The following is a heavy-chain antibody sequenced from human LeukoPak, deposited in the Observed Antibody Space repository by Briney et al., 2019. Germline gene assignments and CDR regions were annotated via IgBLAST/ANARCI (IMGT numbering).Heavy chain of an antibody. CDR2: INHSGST. D-gene: IGHD6-19*01. CDR1: GYSISSGFY. Sequence: SETLSLTCTVSGYSISSGFYWAWIRQPPGKGLEWIGEINHSGSTNYNPSLKSRVTISVDTSKNQFSLKLSSVTAADTAVYYCARVIAVAGTQIKTGFFDPWGQGTLVTVSS. V-gene: IGHV4-38-2*02. J-gene: IGHJ5*02. CDR3: ARVIAVAGTQIKTGFFDP.